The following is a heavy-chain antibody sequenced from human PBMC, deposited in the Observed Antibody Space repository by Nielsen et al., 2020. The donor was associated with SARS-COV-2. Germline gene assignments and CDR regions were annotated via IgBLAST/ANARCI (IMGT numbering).Heavy chain of an antibody. D-gene: IGHD3-10*01. V-gene: IGHV3-23*01. CDR2: ISGSGAGT. CDR1: GFTFNSYA. CDR3: AKSGGYYGSGSHLESGRWFDP. Sequence: GGSLRLSCAASGFTFNSYAMSWVRQAPGKGLEWVSGISGSGAGTYYADSVKGRFTISRDNSKNTLYLQMHSLRAEDTAIYYCAKSGGYYGSGSHLESGRWFDPWGQGTLVTVSS. J-gene: IGHJ5*02.